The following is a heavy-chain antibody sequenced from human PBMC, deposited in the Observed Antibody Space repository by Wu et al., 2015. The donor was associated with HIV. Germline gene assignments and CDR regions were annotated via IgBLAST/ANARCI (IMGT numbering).Heavy chain of an antibody. CDR3: ARDSGFHIVVVPAATRGYYYYMDV. V-gene: IGHV1-69*12. CDR2: IIPIFGTA. D-gene: IGHD2-2*01. Sequence: VQLVQSGAEVKKPGSSVKVSCKASGGTFSSYAISWVRQAPGQGLEWMGGIIPIFGTANYAQKFQGRVTITADESTSTAYMELSSLRSEDTAVYYCARDSGFHIVVVPAATRGYYYYMDVWGKGTTVTVSS. CDR1: GGTFSSYA. J-gene: IGHJ6*03.